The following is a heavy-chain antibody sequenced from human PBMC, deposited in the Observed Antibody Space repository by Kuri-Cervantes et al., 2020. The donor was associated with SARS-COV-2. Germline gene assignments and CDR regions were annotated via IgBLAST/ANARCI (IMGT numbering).Heavy chain of an antibody. CDR3: ARFQSSRGKPYYYYGMDV. D-gene: IGHD6-6*01. V-gene: IGHV1-46*01. CDR2: INPSGGST. Sequence: ASVKVSCKASGYTFTSYYIHWVRQAPGQGLEWMGIINPSGGSTSYAQKFQGRVTVTRDTSTSTVYMELSSLRSDDTAVYYCARFQSSRGKPYYYYGMDVWGQGTTVTVSS. J-gene: IGHJ6*02. CDR1: GYTFTSYY.